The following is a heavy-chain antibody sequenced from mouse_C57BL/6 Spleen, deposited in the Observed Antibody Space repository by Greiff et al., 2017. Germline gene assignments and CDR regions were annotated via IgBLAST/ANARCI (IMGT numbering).Heavy chain of an antibody. D-gene: IGHD2-10*01. J-gene: IGHJ2*01. CDR2: IDPSDSYT. V-gene: IGHV1-59*01. CDR3: ARSAYYGNLFDY. Sequence: QVHVKQPGAELVRPGTSVKLSCKASGYTFTSYWMHWVKQRPGQGLEWIGVIDPSDSYTNYNQKFKGKATLTVDTSSSTAYMQLSSLTSEDSAVYYCARSAYYGNLFDYWGQGTTLTVSS. CDR1: GYTFTSYW.